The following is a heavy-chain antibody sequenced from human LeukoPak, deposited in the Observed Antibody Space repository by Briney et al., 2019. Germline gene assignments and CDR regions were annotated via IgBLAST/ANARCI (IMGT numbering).Heavy chain of an antibody. Sequence: SETLSLTCTVSGVSISSSSYYWGWIRQSPGKGLEWIGSIYYSGSTYYNPSLKSRVTISVDTSKNQFSLKLSSVTAADTAVYYCARAGGIAAAGTSYWGQGTLVTVSS. D-gene: IGHD6-13*01. CDR3: ARAGGIAAAGTSY. J-gene: IGHJ4*02. V-gene: IGHV4-39*07. CDR2: IYYSGST. CDR1: GVSISSSSYY.